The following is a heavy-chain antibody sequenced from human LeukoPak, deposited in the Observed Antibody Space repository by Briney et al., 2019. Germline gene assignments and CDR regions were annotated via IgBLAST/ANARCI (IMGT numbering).Heavy chain of an antibody. Sequence: GESLRLSCAASGFTFSGYDMNWVRQAPGKGLEWVSSISGSSSYIYYADSMKGRFTISRDNGKNSLYLQMNSLRAEDTAVYFCARGSSNVAARNNWFDPWGQGTLVTVS. CDR2: ISGSSSYI. J-gene: IGHJ5*02. CDR1: GFTFSGYD. D-gene: IGHD6-6*01. CDR3: ARGSSNVAARNNWFDP. V-gene: IGHV3-21*01.